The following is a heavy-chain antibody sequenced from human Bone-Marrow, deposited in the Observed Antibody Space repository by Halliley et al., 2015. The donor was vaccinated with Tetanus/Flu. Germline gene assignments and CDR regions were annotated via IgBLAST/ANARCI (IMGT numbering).Heavy chain of an antibody. D-gene: IGHD2-15*01. CDR3: ARDPWSVVAPAAVDH. Sequence: QLVQSGGEVKKPGASVKVSCKTSGYMFNNYGISWVRQAPGQGLEWMGWISAYNDNTKYAKKFQGRVTMTKDTSTSTAYLELRNLRSDDTAVYFCARDPWSVVAPAAVDHWGQGTQVTVSS. CDR2: ISAYNDNT. V-gene: IGHV1-18*04. CDR1: GYMFNNYG. J-gene: IGHJ4*02.